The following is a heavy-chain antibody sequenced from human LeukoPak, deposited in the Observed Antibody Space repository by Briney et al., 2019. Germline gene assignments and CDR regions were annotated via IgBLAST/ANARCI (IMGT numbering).Heavy chain of an antibody. D-gene: IGHD4-17*01. J-gene: IGHJ4*02. CDR1: GFTVSSNY. Sequence: GGSLRLSCAASGFTVSSNYMSWVRQAPGRGLEWVSVIYSGGSTYYADSVKGRFTISRDNAKNSLYLQMNSLRAEDTAVYYCASLPVTTFFDYWGQGTLVTVSS. V-gene: IGHV3-53*01. CDR3: ASLPVTTFFDY. CDR2: IYSGGST.